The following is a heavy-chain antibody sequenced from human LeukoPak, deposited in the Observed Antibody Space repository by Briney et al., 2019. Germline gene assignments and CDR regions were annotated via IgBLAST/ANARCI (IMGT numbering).Heavy chain of an antibody. CDR1: GFTFSSYW. CDR3: ARLHSAIYYGDAFDI. Sequence: GGSLRLSCAVSGFTFSSYWMTWVRQAPGKGLEWVAKIKEDGSEKYYVDSVKGRFTVSRDNVKNSLFLQMNSLRAEDTAAYYCARLHSAIYYGDAFDIWGQGTMVAVSS. V-gene: IGHV3-7*03. J-gene: IGHJ3*02. D-gene: IGHD1-26*01. CDR2: IKEDGSEK.